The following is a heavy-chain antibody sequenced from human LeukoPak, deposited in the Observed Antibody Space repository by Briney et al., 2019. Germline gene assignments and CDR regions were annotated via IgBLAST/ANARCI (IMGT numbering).Heavy chain of an antibody. CDR1: GYTFTSYG. V-gene: IGHV1-18*04. CDR2: ISAYNGNT. Sequence: ASVKVSCKASGYTFTSYGISWVRQAPGRGLERMGWISAYNGNTNYAQKLQGRVTMTTDTSTSTAYMELRSLRSDDTAVYYCARDSLWFGESAPDYWGQGTLVTVSS. D-gene: IGHD3-10*01. CDR3: ARDSLWFGESAPDY. J-gene: IGHJ4*02.